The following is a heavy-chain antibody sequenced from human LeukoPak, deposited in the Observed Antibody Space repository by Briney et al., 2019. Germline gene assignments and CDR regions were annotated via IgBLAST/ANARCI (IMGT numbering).Heavy chain of an antibody. J-gene: IGHJ4*02. CDR3: AKDEAVAGYYFDY. D-gene: IGHD6-19*01. CDR2: ISGSGGST. CDR1: GFTFSSYA. Sequence: GGSLRLSCAASGFTFSSYAMSWVRQASGKGLEWVSAISGSGGSTYYADSVKGRFTISRDNSKNTLYLQMNSLRAEDTAVYYCAKDEAVAGYYFDYWGQGTLVTVSS. V-gene: IGHV3-23*01.